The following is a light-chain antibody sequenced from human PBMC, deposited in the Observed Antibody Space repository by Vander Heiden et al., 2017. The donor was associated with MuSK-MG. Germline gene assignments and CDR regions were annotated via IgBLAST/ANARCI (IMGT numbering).Light chain of an antibody. CDR2: GAS. CDR3: QQYGSSPKT. V-gene: IGKV3-20*01. J-gene: IGKJ1*01. Sequence: ESALTQSPGTLSLSPGERATLSCRASQSVSSSYLAWYQQKPGQAPRLLIYGASSRATGIPDRFSGRGSGTDFTLTISRLEPEDVAVYYWQQYGSSPKTFGQGTKVEIK. CDR1: QSVSSSY.